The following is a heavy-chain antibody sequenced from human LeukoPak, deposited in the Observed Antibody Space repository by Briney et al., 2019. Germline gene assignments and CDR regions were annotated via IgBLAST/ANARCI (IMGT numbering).Heavy chain of an antibody. CDR2: TYYSRNT. Sequence: SETLSLTCTVSGGSISSSANFWGWVRQPPGRGLEWIASTYYSRNTYYNPSPKSRVTISVDTSKNQFSLKLSSVTAADTAVYYCARGHSNWNYLKSRFDPWGQGTLVTVSS. CDR3: ARGHSNWNYLKSRFDP. V-gene: IGHV4-39*07. J-gene: IGHJ5*02. CDR1: GGSISSSANF. D-gene: IGHD1-7*01.